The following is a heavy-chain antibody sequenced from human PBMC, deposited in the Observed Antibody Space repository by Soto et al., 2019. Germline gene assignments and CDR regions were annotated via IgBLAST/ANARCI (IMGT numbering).Heavy chain of an antibody. CDR2: ISGSGVLT. V-gene: IGHV3-23*01. Sequence: EMQLLESGGGLVQPGGSLRLSCVASGFPFSSYAMSWVRQTPVQGLEWVSGISGSGVLTYYADSVKGRFTISRDKSNNTLSLQVQSLRVEDKAVYFCAKGGYYSVFDIWGQGTMVTVSA. CDR3: AKGGYYSVFDI. D-gene: IGHD3-16*01. J-gene: IGHJ3*02. CDR1: GFPFSSYA.